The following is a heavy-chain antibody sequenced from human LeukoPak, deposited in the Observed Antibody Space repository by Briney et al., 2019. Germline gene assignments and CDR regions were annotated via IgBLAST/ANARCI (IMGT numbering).Heavy chain of an antibody. CDR2: ISHSGTT. CDR1: GFTFSSYA. J-gene: IGHJ4*02. D-gene: IGHD6-19*01. V-gene: IGHV4-59*08. CDR3: AKWDDSDWAFGS. Sequence: GSLRLSCAASGFTFSSYAMNWVRQAPGKGLEWVGYISHSGTTSYSSSLKSRVTISIDTSNNQLSLELTSVTAADTAVYYCAKWDDSDWAFGSWGPGTLVTVSS.